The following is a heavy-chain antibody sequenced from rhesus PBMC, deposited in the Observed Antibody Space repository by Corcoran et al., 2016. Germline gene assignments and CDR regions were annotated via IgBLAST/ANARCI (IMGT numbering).Heavy chain of an antibody. D-gene: IGHD5-42*01. CDR1: GGSISSSY. CDR2: IYGSGSST. CDR3: AGAYSNYFDY. Sequence: QLQLQESGPGLVKPSETLSVTCAVSGGSISSSYWSWIRPAPGKGLEWIGDIYGSGSSTNYNPSLKSRVTLSVDTSKNQRSLKLSSVTAADTAVYYCAGAYSNYFDYWGQGVLVTVSS. V-gene: IGHV4-169*01. J-gene: IGHJ4*01.